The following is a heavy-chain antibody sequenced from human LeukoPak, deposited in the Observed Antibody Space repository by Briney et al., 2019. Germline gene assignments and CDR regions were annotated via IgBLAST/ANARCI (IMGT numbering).Heavy chain of an antibody. D-gene: IGHD3-3*01. J-gene: IGHJ6*03. CDR1: GFTFGDYA. CDR2: ITWNSGTI. Sequence: PGRSLRLSCAASGFTFGDYAMHWVRQAPGKGLEWVSGITWNSGTIGYADSVQGRFTISRDNAKNSLYLQMNSLRAEDTALYYCAKGGQITIFGVVGDVWGKGTTVTVS. V-gene: IGHV3-9*01. CDR3: AKGGQITIFGVVGDV.